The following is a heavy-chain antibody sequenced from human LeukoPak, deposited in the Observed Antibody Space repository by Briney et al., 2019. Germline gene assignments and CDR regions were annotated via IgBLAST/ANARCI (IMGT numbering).Heavy chain of an antibody. V-gene: IGHV4-61*01. Sequence: SETLSLICTVSGASVSSGTYYWSWIRQPPGKGLEWIGYIYYTGSATYSPSLKSRVTISVDTSKNQFSLKLSSVTAADTAVYYCARAGGDYFNWFDPWGQGTLVTVSS. D-gene: IGHD2/OR15-2a*01. J-gene: IGHJ5*02. CDR3: ARAGGDYFNWFDP. CDR2: IYYTGSA. CDR1: GASVSSGTYY.